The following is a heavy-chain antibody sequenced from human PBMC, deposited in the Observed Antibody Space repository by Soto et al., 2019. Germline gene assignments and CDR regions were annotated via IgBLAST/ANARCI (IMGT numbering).Heavy chain of an antibody. CDR3: AKAVSSILWPVWGDPLDY. D-gene: IGHD2-21*01. CDR1: GFTFSSYA. CDR2: ISGSGGST. V-gene: IGHV3-23*01. J-gene: IGHJ4*02. Sequence: GGSLRLSCAASGFTFSSYAMSWVRQAPGKGLEWVSAISGSGGSTYYADSVKGRFTISRDNSKNTLYLQMNSLRAEGTAVYYCAKAVSSILWPVWGDPLDYWGQGTLVTVSS.